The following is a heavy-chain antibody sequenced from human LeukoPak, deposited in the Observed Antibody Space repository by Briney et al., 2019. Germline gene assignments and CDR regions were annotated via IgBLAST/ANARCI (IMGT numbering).Heavy chain of an antibody. D-gene: IGHD6-13*01. CDR1: GFTFSSYG. Sequence: GGYLRLSCAASGFTFSSYGMHWVRQAPGKGLEWVAFIRYDGSNKYYADSVKGRFTISRDNSKNTLYLQMNSLRAEDTAVYYCAKVLAAAGTFDYWGQGTLVTVSS. J-gene: IGHJ4*02. V-gene: IGHV3-30*02. CDR3: AKVLAAAGTFDY. CDR2: IRYDGSNK.